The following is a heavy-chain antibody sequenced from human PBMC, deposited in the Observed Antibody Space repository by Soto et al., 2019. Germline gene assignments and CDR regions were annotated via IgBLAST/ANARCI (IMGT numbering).Heavy chain of an antibody. CDR2: IWYDGSNK. CDR1: GFTFSSYG. V-gene: IGHV3-33*01. CDR3: ARVKWIAAAGTRYYYYYGMDV. Sequence: GGSLRLSCAASGFTFSSYGMHWVRQAPGKGLEWVAVIWYDGSNKYYADSVKGRFTISRDNSKNTLYLQMNSLRAEDTAVYYCARVKWIAAAGTRYYYYYGMDVWGQGTTVTVSS. D-gene: IGHD6-13*01. J-gene: IGHJ6*02.